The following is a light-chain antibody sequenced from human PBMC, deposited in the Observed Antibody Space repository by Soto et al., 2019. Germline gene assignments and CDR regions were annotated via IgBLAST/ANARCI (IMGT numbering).Light chain of an antibody. Sequence: QSVLTQPPSASGTPGQRVSISCSGISSNIGSETVNWYQQFPGTAPKLLIYSSNQRPSGVPDRVSGSKSGTSAFLDISGRQSEDEADYYCSSYTSSSTLYVVFGGGTKLTVL. CDR2: SSN. J-gene: IGLJ2*01. CDR3: SSYTSSSTLYVV. V-gene: IGLV1-44*01. CDR1: SSNIGSET.